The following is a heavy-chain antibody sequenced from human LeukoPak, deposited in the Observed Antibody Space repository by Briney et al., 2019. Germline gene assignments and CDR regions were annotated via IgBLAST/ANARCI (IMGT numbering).Heavy chain of an antibody. CDR1: GYTFTSYA. Sequence: ASVKVSCKASGYTFTSYAMNWVRQAPGQGLEWMGWINTTTGNPTYAQGFTGRFVFSLDTSVSTAYLQISSLKAEDTAVYYCARVHRIAAGAFYDYWGQGTLVTVSS. CDR3: ARVHRIAAGAFYDY. D-gene: IGHD6-13*01. J-gene: IGHJ4*02. CDR2: INTTTGNP. V-gene: IGHV7-4-1*02.